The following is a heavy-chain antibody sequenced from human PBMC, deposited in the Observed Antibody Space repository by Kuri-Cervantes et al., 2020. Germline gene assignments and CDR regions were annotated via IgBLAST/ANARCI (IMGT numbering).Heavy chain of an antibody. V-gene: IGHV3-23*01. CDR2: ISSGGDTT. CDR1: GFIFSNYA. D-gene: IGHD3-22*01. CDR3: AKEGSGYQPPHYFDF. J-gene: IGHJ4*02. Sequence: GGSLRLSCGASGFIFSNYAMSWVRQAPGKGLEWVSTISSGGDTTYYAESVKGRFTISRDNSKKTLYLQMNNLRAEDTAVYYCAKEGSGYQPPHYFDFWGQGTLVTVSS.